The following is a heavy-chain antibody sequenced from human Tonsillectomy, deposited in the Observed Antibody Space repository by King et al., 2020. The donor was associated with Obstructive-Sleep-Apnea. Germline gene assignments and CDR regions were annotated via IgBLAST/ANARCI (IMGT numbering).Heavy chain of an antibody. CDR3: ARDDTGYIYGPLYFDY. V-gene: IGHV3-21*01. CDR1: GFTFSSYS. J-gene: IGHJ4*02. Sequence: VQLVESGGGLVKPGGSLRLSCAASGFTFSSYSMNWVRQAPGKGLEWVSSISSSSSYIYYADSVKGRFTISRDNAKNSLYLQMNSLRAEDTAVYYCARDDTGYIYGPLYFDYWGQGTLVTVSS. CDR2: ISSSSSYI. D-gene: IGHD5-18*01.